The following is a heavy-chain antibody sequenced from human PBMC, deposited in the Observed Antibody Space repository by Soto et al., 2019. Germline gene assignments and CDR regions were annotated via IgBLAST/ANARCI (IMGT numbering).Heavy chain of an antibody. J-gene: IGHJ5*02. CDR2: IIPIFGTA. V-gene: IGHV1-69*01. D-gene: IGHD3-22*01. Sequence: GLEWMGGIIPIFGTANYAQKFQGRVTITADESTSTAYMELSSLRSEDTAVYYCATRWDYYDSSGYYTNWFDPWGQGTLVTVSS. CDR3: ATRWDYYDSSGYYTNWFDP.